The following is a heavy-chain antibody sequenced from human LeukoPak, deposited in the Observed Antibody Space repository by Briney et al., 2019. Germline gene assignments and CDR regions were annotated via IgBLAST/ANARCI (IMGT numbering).Heavy chain of an antibody. D-gene: IGHD2-2*01. J-gene: IGHJ6*03. CDR2: IGGSGDSI. CDR1: GFTFNIYE. V-gene: IGHV3-48*03. Sequence: PRGSLRLSCAASGFTFNIYEVNWVRQAPGKGLECLSCIGGSGDSIYYADSVKGRFTISSENAKSSLYLQMSSLRADDAAVYYCATEGAVVIPTTPSSSYYYYMDVWGKGSTVTVSS. CDR3: ATEGAVVIPTTPSSSYYYYMDV.